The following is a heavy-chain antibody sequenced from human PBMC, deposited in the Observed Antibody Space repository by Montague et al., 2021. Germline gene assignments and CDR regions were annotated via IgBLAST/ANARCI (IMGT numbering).Heavy chain of an antibody. V-gene: IGHV3-13*04. Sequence: SLKLSCAASGFTFSSYDMHWVRQATGKGLEWVSAIGTAGATFYPGSVKGRFTISRENAENSLYLQMNSLRAGDTAVYYCASTGAATAWRAFEIWGLGTMVTVSS. CDR2: IGTAGAT. D-gene: IGHD7-27*01. CDR3: ASTGAATAWRAFEI. CDR1: GFTFSSYD. J-gene: IGHJ3*02.